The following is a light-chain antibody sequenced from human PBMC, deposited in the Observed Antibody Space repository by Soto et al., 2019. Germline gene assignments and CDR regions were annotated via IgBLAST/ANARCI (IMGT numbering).Light chain of an antibody. CDR1: QSLNRD. CDR3: RQYNNWPGT. CDR2: GAS. V-gene: IGKV3-15*01. J-gene: IGKJ1*01. Sequence: IGMTQSPATLSMSPGERATLSCRASQSLNRDLAWYQQKPGQSPRLLIFGASIRTPGIPARFSGSGYGTEFTLPIGSPQSEDCALYYCRQYNNWPGTFGQGTKVEI.